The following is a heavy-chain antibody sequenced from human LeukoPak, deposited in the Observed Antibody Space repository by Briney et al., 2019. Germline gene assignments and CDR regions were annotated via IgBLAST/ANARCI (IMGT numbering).Heavy chain of an antibody. CDR3: AKNGDRGAYCSGGSCYPYYYYNMDV. CDR1: GFTFSSFG. Sequence: GSLRLSCAASGFTFSSFGMSWVRQAPGKGLEWVSAISSTGGTAYYADSVKGRFTISRDNSKNTLYLQMNSLRAEDTAIYYCAKNGDRGAYCSGGSCYPYYYYNMDVWGKGTTVTISS. D-gene: IGHD2-15*01. V-gene: IGHV3-23*01. J-gene: IGHJ6*03. CDR2: ISSTGGTA.